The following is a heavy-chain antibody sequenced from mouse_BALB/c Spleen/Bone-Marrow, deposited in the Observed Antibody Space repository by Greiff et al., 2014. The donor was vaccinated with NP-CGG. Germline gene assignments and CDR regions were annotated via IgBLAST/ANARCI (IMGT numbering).Heavy chain of an antibody. Sequence: GSELVRPGASVKLSCKASGYTFTSYWMHWVKQRPGQGLEWIGNIYPGSGSTNYDEKFKGKATLTVDTSSSTAYMQLSSLTSEDSAVYYCTREGPTGTGGDYWGQGTTLTVSS. J-gene: IGHJ2*01. CDR2: IYPGSGST. D-gene: IGHD4-1*02. CDR3: TREGPTGTGGDY. V-gene: IGHV1S22*01. CDR1: GYTFTSYW.